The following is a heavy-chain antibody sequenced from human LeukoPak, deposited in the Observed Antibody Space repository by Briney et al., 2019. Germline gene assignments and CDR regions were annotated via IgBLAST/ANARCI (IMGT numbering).Heavy chain of an antibody. Sequence: GGSLRLSCAASGFTFSSYEMNWVRQAPGKGLEWVSYISSSGGTIYYADSVKGRFTISRDNAKNSLYLQMNSLRAEDTAVYYCARWAAAIGIDWFDPWGQGTLVTVSS. J-gene: IGHJ5*02. CDR1: GFTFSSYE. CDR3: ARWAAAIGIDWFDP. D-gene: IGHD2-2*01. V-gene: IGHV3-48*03. CDR2: ISSSGGTI.